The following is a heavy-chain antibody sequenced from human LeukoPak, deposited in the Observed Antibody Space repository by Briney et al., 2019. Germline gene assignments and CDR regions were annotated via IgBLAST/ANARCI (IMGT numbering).Heavy chain of an antibody. CDR1: GGSLSSYY. D-gene: IGHD6-13*01. V-gene: IGHV4-59*01. J-gene: IGHJ4*02. Sequence: SETLSLTCTVSGGSLSSYYWSWIRQPPGKGLEWIGYIYYSGSTNYNPSLKSRVTISVDTSKNQFSLKLSSVTAADTAVYYCARDVAAAGGFDYWGQGTLVTVSS. CDR2: IYYSGST. CDR3: ARDVAAAGGFDY.